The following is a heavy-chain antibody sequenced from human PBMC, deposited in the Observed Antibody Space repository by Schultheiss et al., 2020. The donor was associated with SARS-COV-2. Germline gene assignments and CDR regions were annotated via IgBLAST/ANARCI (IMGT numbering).Heavy chain of an antibody. D-gene: IGHD5-12*01. CDR2: INSDGTTT. J-gene: IGHJ4*02. V-gene: IGHV3-74*01. Sequence: GGSLRLSCAASGFTFSSYWMHWVRQAPGKGLVWVSRINSDGTTTGYADSVQGRFTISRDNAKNTLYLQMNSLRAEDTAVYYCVRAAGGNSGYVEIDYWGQGTLVTVSS. CDR1: GFTFSSYW. CDR3: VRAAGGNSGYVEIDY.